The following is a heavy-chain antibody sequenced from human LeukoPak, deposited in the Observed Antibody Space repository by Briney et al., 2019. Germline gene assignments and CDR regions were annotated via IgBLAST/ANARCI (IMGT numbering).Heavy chain of an antibody. Sequence: SETLSLTCTVSGGSISSYYWSWIRQPPGKGLKWIGYIYYSGSTNYNPSLKSRVTISVDTSKNQFSLKLSSVTAADTAVYYCARDAAAGTLGAFDIWGQGTMVTVSS. CDR3: ARDAAAGTLGAFDI. D-gene: IGHD6-13*01. V-gene: IGHV4-59*01. CDR1: GGSISSYY. J-gene: IGHJ3*02. CDR2: IYYSGST.